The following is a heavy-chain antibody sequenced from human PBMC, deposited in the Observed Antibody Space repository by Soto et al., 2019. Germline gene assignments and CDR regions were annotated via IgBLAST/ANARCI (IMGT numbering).Heavy chain of an antibody. CDR1: SGSISSSNW. J-gene: IGHJ5*02. CDR2: IYHSGST. CDR3: ARDRYYDILTGYYNNWFDP. Sequence: PSETLSLTCAVSSGSISSSNWWSWVRQPPGKGLEWIGEIYHSGSTNYNPSLKSRVTISVDKSKNQFSLKLSSVTAADTAVYYCARDRYYDILTGYYNNWFDPWGQGTLVTVSS. D-gene: IGHD3-9*01. V-gene: IGHV4-4*02.